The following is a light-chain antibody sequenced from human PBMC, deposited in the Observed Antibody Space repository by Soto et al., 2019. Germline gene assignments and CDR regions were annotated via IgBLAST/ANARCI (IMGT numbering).Light chain of an antibody. J-gene: IGKJ3*01. Sequence: DIQLTQSPSFLSASVGDRVTITCRASQGISSFLAWYQQKPGKAPKLLIYAASTLQSGVPSRFSGSGSGTEFTLTINSLQPEDFATYYCQLINGYLFTFGPGTKVDIK. CDR1: QGISSF. CDR2: AAS. CDR3: QLINGYLFT. V-gene: IGKV1-9*01.